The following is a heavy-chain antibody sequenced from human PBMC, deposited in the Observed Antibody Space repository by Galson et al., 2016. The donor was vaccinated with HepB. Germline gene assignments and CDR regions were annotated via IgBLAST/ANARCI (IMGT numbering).Heavy chain of an antibody. Sequence: SLRLSCAASGFTSDDYTMHWVRQAPGRGLEWVSGISWNSNNIGYADSVKGRFTISRDNAKNSLFLQMNSLRPEDTAFYYCARDPRYNILTGYYNAWGQGTLVAVSS. CDR3: ARDPRYNILTGYYNA. CDR2: ISWNSNNI. D-gene: IGHD3-9*01. J-gene: IGHJ5*02. CDR1: GFTSDDYT. V-gene: IGHV3-9*02.